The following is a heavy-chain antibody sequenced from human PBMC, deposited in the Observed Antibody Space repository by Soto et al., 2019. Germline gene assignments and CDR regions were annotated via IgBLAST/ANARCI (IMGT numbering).Heavy chain of an antibody. CDR2: ISGSGGST. Sequence: PGGSLRLSCAGSGFTLSDHYIDWVRQAPGKGLEWVSAISGSGGSTYYADSVKGRFTISRDNSKNTLYLQMNSLRAEDTAVYYCAKDRSSGHSFGYWGQGTLVTVSS. J-gene: IGHJ4*02. CDR3: AKDRSSGHSFGY. V-gene: IGHV3-23*01. D-gene: IGHD6-19*01. CDR1: GFTLSDHY.